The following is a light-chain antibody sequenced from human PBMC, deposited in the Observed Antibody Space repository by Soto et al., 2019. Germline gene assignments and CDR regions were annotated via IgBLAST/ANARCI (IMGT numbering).Light chain of an antibody. V-gene: IGKV3-20*01. Sequence: IVLTQSPGTLSLSPGERATLSCRASQSVSSNYLAWYQQKPGQAPRLLIYGASSRATGIPDRFSGSGSGTDFTRTISRLEPEEFAVYYCQQYGSSAYTFGQGTTLEIK. J-gene: IGKJ2*01. CDR1: QSVSSNY. CDR2: GAS. CDR3: QQYGSSAYT.